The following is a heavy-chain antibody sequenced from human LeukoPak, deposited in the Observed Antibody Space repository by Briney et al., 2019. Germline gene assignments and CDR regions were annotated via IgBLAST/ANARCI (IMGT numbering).Heavy chain of an antibody. D-gene: IGHD1-1*01. J-gene: IGHJ5*02. V-gene: IGHV1-8*01. CDR2: MNPNSGNT. CDR3: ARILYPINWNRRFDP. CDR1: GYTFTSYD. Sequence: GASVKVSCKASGYTFTSYDINWVRQATGQGLEWMGWMNPNSGNTGYAQKFQGRVTMTRNTSISTAYMELSSLRSEDTAVYYCARILYPINWNRRFDPWGQGTLVTVSS.